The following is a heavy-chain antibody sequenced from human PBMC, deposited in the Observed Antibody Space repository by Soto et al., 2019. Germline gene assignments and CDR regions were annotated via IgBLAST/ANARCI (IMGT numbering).Heavy chain of an antibody. V-gene: IGHV4-30-4*01. CDR3: ARERPDGARLAP. D-gene: IGHD6-6*01. CDR1: GGSISSGDYS. J-gene: IGHJ5*02. Sequence: QVQLQESVPGLVKPSQTLSLTCTVSGGSISSGDYSWSWIRQPPGKGLEWIGYIYHSGSPYYNPSLKSRVTISVDTSKNQFSLKLSSVTAADTAVYYCARERPDGARLAPWGQGTLGTVSS. CDR2: IYHSGSP.